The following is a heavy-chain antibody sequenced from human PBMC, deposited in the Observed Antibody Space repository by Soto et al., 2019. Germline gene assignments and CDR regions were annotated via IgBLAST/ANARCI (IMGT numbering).Heavy chain of an antibody. CDR3: AKDGGYQYPDI. CDR1: GFTFKNYA. J-gene: IGHJ4*02. Sequence: QVQLEEFGGGVVQPGRSLRLSCVASGFTFKNYAIHWVRQAPGKGLEWVALILKDGSKTFYADSVKGRFTISRDNSMNSLYLQLTSLKPDDTAVYYRAKDGGYQYPDIWGQGALVTVSS. D-gene: IGHD5-18*01. CDR2: ILKDGSKT. V-gene: IGHV3-30*18.